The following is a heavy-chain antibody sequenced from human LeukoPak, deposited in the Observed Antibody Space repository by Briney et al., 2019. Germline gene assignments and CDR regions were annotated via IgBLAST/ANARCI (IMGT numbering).Heavy chain of an antibody. CDR2: ISGDGGST. J-gene: IGHJ4*02. Sequence: GGSLRLSCAASGFTFDDYAMHWVRQAPGKGLEWVSLISGDGGSTYYADSVKGRFTISRDNSKNSLYLQMNSLRAEGTAMYYCARGWGAVDYWGQGTLVTVSS. CDR3: ARGWGAVDY. V-gene: IGHV3-43*02. D-gene: IGHD1-26*01. CDR1: GFTFDDYA.